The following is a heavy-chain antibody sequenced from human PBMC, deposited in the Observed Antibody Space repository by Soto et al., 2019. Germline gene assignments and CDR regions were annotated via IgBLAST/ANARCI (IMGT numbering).Heavy chain of an antibody. CDR2: IYHSGST. D-gene: IGHD3-22*01. J-gene: IGHJ5*02. CDR3: ARMGVGDYYDSSGS. V-gene: IGHV4-4*02. CDR1: GGSISSSNW. Sequence: PSETLSLTCAVSGGSISSSNWWSWVRQPPGKGLEWIGEIYHSGSTNYNPSLKSRVTISVDKSKNQFSLKLSSVTAADTAVYYWARMGVGDYYDSSGSWGQGTLVTVSS.